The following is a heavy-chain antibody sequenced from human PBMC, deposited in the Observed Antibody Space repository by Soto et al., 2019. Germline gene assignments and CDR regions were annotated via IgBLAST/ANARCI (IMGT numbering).Heavy chain of an antibody. D-gene: IGHD3-22*01. CDR1: GFTFSSYE. Sequence: GGSLRLSCATSGFTFSSYEMNWVRQAPGKGLEWVSYISSSGSTIYYADSVKGRFTISRDNSKNSLYLQMNSLRAEDTAVYYCARGLRNYYDRSGLHYWGQGTLVTVSS. CDR3: ARGLRNYYDRSGLHY. J-gene: IGHJ4*02. V-gene: IGHV3-48*03. CDR2: ISSSGSTI.